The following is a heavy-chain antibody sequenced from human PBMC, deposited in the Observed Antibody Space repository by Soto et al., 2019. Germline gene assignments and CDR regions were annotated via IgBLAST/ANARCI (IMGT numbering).Heavy chain of an antibody. CDR1: GYTFTSYA. V-gene: IGHV1-3*01. CDR2: INAGNGNT. D-gene: IGHD3-10*01. CDR3: ARDAGGSGLNYYGMDV. J-gene: IGHJ6*02. Sequence: ASVKVSCKASGYTFTSYAMHWVRQAPGQRLEWMGWINAGNGNTKCSQKFQGRVTITRDTSASTAYMELSSLRSEDTAVYYCARDAGGSGLNYYGMDVWGQGTTVTVSS.